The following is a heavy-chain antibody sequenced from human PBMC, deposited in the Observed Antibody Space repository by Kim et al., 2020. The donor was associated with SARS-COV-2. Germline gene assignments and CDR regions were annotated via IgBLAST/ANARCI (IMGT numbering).Heavy chain of an antibody. CDR1: GYTFTSYG. Sequence: ASVKVSCKASGYTFTSYGISWVRQAPGQGLEWMGWISAYNGNTNYAQKLQGRVTMTTDTSTSTAYMELRSLRSDDTAVYYCASGVGQIAAAGTGGHYYYGMDVWGQGTTVTVSS. J-gene: IGHJ6*02. V-gene: IGHV1-18*01. CDR2: ISAYNGNT. D-gene: IGHD6-13*01. CDR3: ASGVGQIAAAGTGGHYYYGMDV.